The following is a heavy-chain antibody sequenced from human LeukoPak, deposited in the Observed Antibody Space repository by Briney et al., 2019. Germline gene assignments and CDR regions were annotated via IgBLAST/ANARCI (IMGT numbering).Heavy chain of an antibody. CDR2: ISPSGGST. J-gene: IGHJ4*02. V-gene: IGHV1-46*01. D-gene: IGHD3-3*01. CDR3: AREHQSGYYYH. CDR1: GYTFTSYY. Sequence: ASVKVSCKASGYTFTSYYMHWLRQAPGQGLEWMGIISPSGGSTSYAQKFQGRVTMTRDTSTSTVYMELSSLRSEDTAVYYCAREHQSGYYYHWGQGTLVTVSS.